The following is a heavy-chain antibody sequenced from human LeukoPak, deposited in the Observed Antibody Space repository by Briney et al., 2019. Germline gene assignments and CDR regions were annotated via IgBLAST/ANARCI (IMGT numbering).Heavy chain of an antibody. J-gene: IGHJ5*02. CDR2: IKSKTDGGTT. CDR1: GFIFSNAW. V-gene: IGHV3-15*01. D-gene: IGHD2-2*02. CDR3: ARYCSSTSCYKPP. Sequence: GGSLRLSCAASGFIFSNAWMSWVRQAPGKGLEWVGRIKSKTDGGTTDYAAPVKGRFTISRDDSKNTLYLHLNSLKTEDTAVYYCARYCSSTSCYKPPWGQGTLVTVSS.